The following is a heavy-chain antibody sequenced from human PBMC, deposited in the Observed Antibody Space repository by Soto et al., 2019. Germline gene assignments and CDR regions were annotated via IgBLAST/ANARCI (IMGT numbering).Heavy chain of an antibody. CDR2: ISYDGSNK. CDR1: GFTFSSYG. CDR3: AKLAIAGATRLDY. V-gene: IGHV3-30*18. D-gene: IGHD1-26*01. Sequence: PGGSLRLSCAASGFTFSSYGMHWVRQAPGKGLEWVAVISYDGSNKYYADSVKGRFTISRDNSQNTLYLQMNSLRAEDTAVYYCAKLAIAGATRLDYWGQGTLVTVSS. J-gene: IGHJ4*02.